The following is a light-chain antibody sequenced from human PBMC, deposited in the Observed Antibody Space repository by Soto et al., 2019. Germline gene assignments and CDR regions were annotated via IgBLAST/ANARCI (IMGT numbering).Light chain of an antibody. CDR1: SSDVGGYNY. Sequence: QSALTQPASVSGSPGQSITISCTGTSSDVGGYNYVSWYQQHPDKAPKLMIYDVGNRPSGVSNRFSGSKSGNTASLTISGLQAEDEADYYCSSYTSSSTLLYVFGTGTKLTVL. J-gene: IGLJ1*01. CDR3: SSYTSSSTLLYV. V-gene: IGLV2-14*01. CDR2: DVG.